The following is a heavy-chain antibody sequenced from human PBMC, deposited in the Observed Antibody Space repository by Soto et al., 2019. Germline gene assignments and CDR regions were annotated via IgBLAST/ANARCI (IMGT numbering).Heavy chain of an antibody. Sequence: QVQLQESGPGLVKPSQTLSLTCTVSGGSIGSGSYYWSWIRQHPGKGLEWLGYINYSGRTFYIPSLKSRVTTSIDTSTNQSSLKLSSLTAADTAVYYGARAGYDRDGGGYYYFDYWGQGTLVTVSS. CDR1: GGSIGSGSYY. J-gene: IGHJ4*02. V-gene: IGHV4-31*03. D-gene: IGHD3-22*01. CDR3: ARAGYDRDGGGYYYFDY. CDR2: INYSGRT.